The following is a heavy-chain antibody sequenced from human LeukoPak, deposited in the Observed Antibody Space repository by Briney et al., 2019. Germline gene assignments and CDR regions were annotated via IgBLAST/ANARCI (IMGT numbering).Heavy chain of an antibody. CDR2: ISDSGGST. J-gene: IGHJ4*02. V-gene: IGHV3-23*01. CDR3: AKEDSVRREFDY. Sequence: GGSLRLSCAASGFTFSSYAMNWVRQAPGKGLEWVSGISDSGGSTNYAASVKGRFTISRDNSKDTLYLQMNSLRAEDTAVYYCAKEDSVRREFDYWGQGTLATVSS. CDR1: GFTFSSYA.